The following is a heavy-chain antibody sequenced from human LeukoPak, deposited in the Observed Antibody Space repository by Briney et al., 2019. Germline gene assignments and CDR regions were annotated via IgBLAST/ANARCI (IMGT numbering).Heavy chain of an antibody. Sequence: GGSLRLSCAASGFTVSSNYMSWVRQAPGKGLEWVSVIYSGGSTYYADSVKGRFTISGDNSKNTLYLQMNSLRAEDTAVYYCARGPGGYYDSSGYYGAFDIWGQGTMVTVSS. CDR2: IYSGGST. V-gene: IGHV3-66*01. D-gene: IGHD3-22*01. CDR3: ARGPGGYYDSSGYYGAFDI. J-gene: IGHJ3*02. CDR1: GFTVSSNY.